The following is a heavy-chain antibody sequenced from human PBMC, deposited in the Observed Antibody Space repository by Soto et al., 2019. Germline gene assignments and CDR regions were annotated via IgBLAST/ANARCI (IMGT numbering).Heavy chain of an antibody. V-gene: IGHV3-30*18. CDR3: AKGSTAMTYFDY. J-gene: IGHJ4*02. D-gene: IGHD5-18*01. CDR1: GFTFSSYG. Sequence: QVQLVESGGGVVQPGRSLRLSCAASGFTFSSYGMRWVRQAPGKGLEWVAVISYDGSNKYYADSVKGRFTISRDNSKNTLYLQMNSLRDEDTAVYYCAKGSTAMTYFDYWGQGTLVTVSS. CDR2: ISYDGSNK.